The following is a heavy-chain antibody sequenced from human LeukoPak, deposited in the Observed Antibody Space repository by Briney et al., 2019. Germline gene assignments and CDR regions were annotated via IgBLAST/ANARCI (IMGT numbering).Heavy chain of an antibody. Sequence: PSETLSLTCTVSGVSIIGSTSYWGWIRQPPGKGLDWIGIINYSGSTYYNPSLRSRVTISVDTSKNQFSLKLNSVTASDTAVYYCARGYDYWAREPWSPSPQ. V-gene: IGHV4-39*01. D-gene: IGHD3-22*01. CDR2: INYSGST. CDR1: GVSIIGSTSY. CDR3: ARGYDY. J-gene: IGHJ4*02.